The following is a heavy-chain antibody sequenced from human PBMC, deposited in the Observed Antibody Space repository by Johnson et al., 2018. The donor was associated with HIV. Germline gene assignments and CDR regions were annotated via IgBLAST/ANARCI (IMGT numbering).Heavy chain of an antibody. CDR3: TTKPYSSSGYGAFDI. J-gene: IGHJ3*02. CDR2: IKSKTDGGTT. D-gene: IGHD6-13*01. CDR1: GFTFSSYG. V-gene: IGHV3-15*01. Sequence: VQLVESGGGVVQPGRSLRLSCAASGFTFSSYGMHWVRQAPGKGLEWVGRIKSKTDGGTTDYAAPVKGRFTIPRDDSKNTLYLQMNSLKTEDTAVYYCTTKPYSSSGYGAFDIWGQGTMVTVSS.